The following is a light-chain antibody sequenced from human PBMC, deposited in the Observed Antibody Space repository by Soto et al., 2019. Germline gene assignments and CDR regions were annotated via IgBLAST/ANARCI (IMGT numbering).Light chain of an antibody. CDR3: QQYGSSPQT. CDR2: GAS. CDR1: QSVTSSY. J-gene: IGKJ1*01. V-gene: IGKV3-20*01. Sequence: EIGVTQSPGTLSLSPGERATLSCRASQSVTSSYLAWYQQKPGQAPRLLIYGASSRATGIPDRFSGSGSGTDFTLTISRLEPEDFAVYYCQQYGSSPQTFGQGTKVDIK.